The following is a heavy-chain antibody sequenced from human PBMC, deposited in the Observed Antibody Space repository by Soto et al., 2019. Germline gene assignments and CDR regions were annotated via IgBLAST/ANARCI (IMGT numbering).Heavy chain of an antibody. J-gene: IGHJ6*02. CDR3: ARDKAVRYYYYGMDV. CDR2: IWYDGSNK. Sequence: GGSLRLSCAASGFTFSSYGMHWVRQAPGKGLEWVAVIWYDGSNKYYADSVKGRFTISRDNSKNTLYLQMNSLRAEDTAVYYCARDKAVRYYYYGMDVWGQGTTVTVSS. D-gene: IGHD4-4*01. V-gene: IGHV3-33*01. CDR1: GFTFSSYG.